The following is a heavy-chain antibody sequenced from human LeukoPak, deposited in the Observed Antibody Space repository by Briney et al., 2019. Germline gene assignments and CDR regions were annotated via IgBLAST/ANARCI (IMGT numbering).Heavy chain of an antibody. CDR2: IYSDGAT. Sequence: GGSLRLSCAASGFTVSAYAMSWVRQAPGKGPERVSLIYSDGATRYADSVQGRFTISRDNSKNTLYLQMNNLRVEDTAVYYCVRDRAEGRAWVEFDPWGQGILVTVSS. V-gene: IGHV3-66*02. CDR1: GFTVSAYA. J-gene: IGHJ5*02. CDR3: VRDRAEGRAWVEFDP.